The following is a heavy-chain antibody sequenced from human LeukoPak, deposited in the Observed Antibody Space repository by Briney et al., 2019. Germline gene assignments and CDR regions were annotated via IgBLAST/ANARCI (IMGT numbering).Heavy chain of an antibody. V-gene: IGHV4-34*01. CDR2: INHSGST. Sequence: PSETLSLTCAVYGGSFSGYYWSWIRQSPGKGLEWIGEINHSGSTNYNPSLKSRVTISVDTSKNQFSLKLSPVTAADTAVYYCARGRLLWFGELLEYNWFDPWGQGTLVTVSS. J-gene: IGHJ5*02. CDR1: GGSFSGYY. CDR3: ARGRLLWFGELLEYNWFDP. D-gene: IGHD3-10*01.